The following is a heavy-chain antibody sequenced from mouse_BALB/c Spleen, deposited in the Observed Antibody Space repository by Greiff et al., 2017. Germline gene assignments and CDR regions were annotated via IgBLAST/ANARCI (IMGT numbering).Heavy chain of an antibody. D-gene: IGHD1-1*01. V-gene: IGHV3-2*02. Sequence: EVQLVESGPGLVKPSQSLSLTCTVTGYSITSDYAWNWIRQFPGNKLEWMGYISYSGSTSYNPSLKSRISITRDTSKNQFFLQLNSVTTEDTATYYCARLNYYGSSYGAMDYWGQGTSVTVSS. J-gene: IGHJ4*01. CDR1: GYSITSDYA. CDR2: ISYSGST. CDR3: ARLNYYGSSYGAMDY.